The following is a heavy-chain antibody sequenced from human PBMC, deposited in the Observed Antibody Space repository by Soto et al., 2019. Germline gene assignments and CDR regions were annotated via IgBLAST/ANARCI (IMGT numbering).Heavy chain of an antibody. J-gene: IGHJ6*03. CDR1: GFSLSTSGVG. Sequence: QITLKESGPTLVKPTQTLTLTCTFSGFSLSTSGVGVGWIRQPPGKALEWLALIYWDDDKRYRPSLKSRLTITKDTSKTHVVLTMTNMDPVDTATYYCAPFNSWYNNYYLDVWGKGATVTVSS. D-gene: IGHD6-13*01. CDR3: APFNSWYNNYYLDV. CDR2: IYWDDDK. V-gene: IGHV2-5*02.